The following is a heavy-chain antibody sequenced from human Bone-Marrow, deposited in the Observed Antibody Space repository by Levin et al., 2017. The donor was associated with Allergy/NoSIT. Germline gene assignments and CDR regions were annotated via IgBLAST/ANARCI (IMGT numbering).Heavy chain of an antibody. CDR2: ITNTFSDK. CDR3: AAEYYTGSSGFHY. V-gene: IGHV3-21*01. Sequence: GESLKISCAASGFTFRSYTMNWVRQAPGKGLEWVSTITNTFSDKYYADPVRGRFSISRDDAESSLYLQMNSLTADDTAIYFCAAEYYTGSSGFHYWGQGTLVTVSS. CDR1: GFTFRSYT. D-gene: IGHD3-22*01. J-gene: IGHJ4*02.